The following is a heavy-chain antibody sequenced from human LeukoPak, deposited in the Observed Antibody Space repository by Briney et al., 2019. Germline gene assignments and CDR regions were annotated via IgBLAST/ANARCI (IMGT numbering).Heavy chain of an antibody. J-gene: IGHJ6*02. CDR1: GGSISSYY. CDR2: IYYSGST. CDR3: ARMEGSSSTWGYYCYGMDV. Sequence: SETLSLTCTVSGGSISSYYWSWIRQPPGKGLEWIGYIYYSGSTNYNPSLKSRVTISVDTSKNQFSLKLSSVTAADTAVYYCARMEGSSSTWGYYCYGMDVWGQGTTVTVSS. D-gene: IGHD6-13*01. V-gene: IGHV4-59*01.